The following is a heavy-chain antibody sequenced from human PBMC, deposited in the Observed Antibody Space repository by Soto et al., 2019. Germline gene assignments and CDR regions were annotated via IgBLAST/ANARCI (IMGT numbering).Heavy chain of an antibody. V-gene: IGHV3-23*01. Sequence: EVQLLESGGGLVQPGGSLRLSCAASGFTFSSYAMSWVRQAPGKGLEWVSAISGSGGSTYYADSVKGRFTISRDNSKNALYLQMNSLIVGDTAVYYCAKGHLAAVAGIYVDYWGQGTLVTVSS. J-gene: IGHJ4*02. CDR3: AKGHLAAVAGIYVDY. D-gene: IGHD6-19*01. CDR2: ISGSGGST. CDR1: GFTFSSYA.